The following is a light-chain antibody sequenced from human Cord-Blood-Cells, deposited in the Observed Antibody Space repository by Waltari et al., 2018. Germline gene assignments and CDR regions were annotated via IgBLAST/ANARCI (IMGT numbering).Light chain of an antibody. CDR2: EGS. J-gene: IGLJ1*01. V-gene: IGLV2-23*01. CDR1: RSDVGGYNL. CDR3: CSYAGSSTYV. Sequence: QSALTQPASVSGSPGQSITIPCTGTRSDVGGYNLVSWYQQHPGKAPKLMIYEGSKRPSGVSNRFSGSKSGNTASLTISGLQAEDEADYYCCSYAGSSTYVFGTGTKVTVL.